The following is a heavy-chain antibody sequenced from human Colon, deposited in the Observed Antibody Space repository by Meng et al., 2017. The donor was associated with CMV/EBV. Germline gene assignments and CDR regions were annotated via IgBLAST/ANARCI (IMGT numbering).Heavy chain of an antibody. CDR3: AKDRGAIAGATTSWLDP. CDR1: FPFNKYG. V-gene: IGHV3-33*06. D-gene: IGHD1-26*01. J-gene: IGHJ5*02. CDR2: IWFDGSNK. Sequence: FPFNKYGLHWVRQAPGKGLEWVEVIWFDGSNKFYGNSVKGRFTISRDNSKNMLYLEMNSLRAEDTAVYYCAKDRGAIAGATTSWLDPWGQGTLVTVSS.